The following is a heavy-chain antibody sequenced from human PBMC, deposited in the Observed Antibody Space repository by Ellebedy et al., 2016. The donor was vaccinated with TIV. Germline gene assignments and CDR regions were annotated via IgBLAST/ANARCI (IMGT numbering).Heavy chain of an antibody. CDR3: ARDRIGPNWYTTFDQ. CDR2: ISGDGSGT. V-gene: IGHV3-74*01. D-gene: IGHD2-2*02. J-gene: IGHJ4*02. CDR1: GFTFNNFF. Sequence: GESLKISXAASGFTFNNFFMHWVRQAPGKGLVWVSRISGDGSGTTYAASVRGRFTISRDNVRTSLYLQMNSLRVDDTALYYCARDRIGPNWYTTFDQWGQGTLVTVSS.